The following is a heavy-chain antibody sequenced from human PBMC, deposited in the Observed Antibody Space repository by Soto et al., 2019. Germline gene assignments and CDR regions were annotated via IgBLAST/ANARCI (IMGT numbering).Heavy chain of an antibody. CDR3: ARDGYDFWSGYYRYYYYMDV. CDR1: GYTFTSYD. CDR2: MNPNSGNT. J-gene: IGHJ6*03. D-gene: IGHD3-3*01. Sequence: GASVKVSCKASGYTFTSYDINWVRQATGQGLEWMGWMNPNSGNTGYAQKFQGRVTMTRNTSISTAYMELSSLRSEDTAVYYCARDGYDFWSGYYRYYYYMDVWSKGTTVTVSS. V-gene: IGHV1-8*01.